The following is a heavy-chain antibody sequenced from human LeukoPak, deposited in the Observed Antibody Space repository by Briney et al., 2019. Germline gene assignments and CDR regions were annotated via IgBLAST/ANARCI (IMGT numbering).Heavy chain of an antibody. J-gene: IGHJ4*02. CDR1: GFTFSSYG. Sequence: GGSLRLSCAASGFTFSSYGMHWVRQAPGKGREGVAVIWYDGSNKYYADSVKGRFTISRDNSKNTLYLQMNSLRAEDTAVYYCARKQWPIDYWGQGTLVTVSS. V-gene: IGHV3-33*01. CDR2: IWYDGSNK. D-gene: IGHD6-19*01. CDR3: ARKQWPIDY.